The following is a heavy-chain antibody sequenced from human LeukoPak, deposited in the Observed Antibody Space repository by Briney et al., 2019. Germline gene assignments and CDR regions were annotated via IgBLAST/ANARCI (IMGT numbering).Heavy chain of an antibody. CDR2: IYSGGDT. D-gene: IGHD5-24*01. V-gene: IGHV3-53*01. CDR3: ARDRRDGYTYYFDY. CDR1: GFTVGSNY. J-gene: IGHJ4*02. Sequence: GGSLRLSCAASGFTVGSNYMSWVRQAPGKGLEWVSVIYSGGDTYYADSVKGRFTISRDNSKNTLYLQMSSLRAEDTAVYYCARDRRDGYTYYFDYWGQGTLVTVSS.